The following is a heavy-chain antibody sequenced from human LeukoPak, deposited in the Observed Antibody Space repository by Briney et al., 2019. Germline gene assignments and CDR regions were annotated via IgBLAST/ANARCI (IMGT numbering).Heavy chain of an antibody. CDR2: ISGSGGST. D-gene: IGHD3-10*01. Sequence: GGSLRLSCAASGFTFSSYAMSWVRQAPGKGLEWVSAISGSGGSTYYADSVKGRFTISRDNAKSSLYLQMNSLRAEDTAVYYCARALWFGETFPAYWGQGTLVTVSS. J-gene: IGHJ4*02. V-gene: IGHV3-23*01. CDR3: ARALWFGETFPAY. CDR1: GFTFSSYA.